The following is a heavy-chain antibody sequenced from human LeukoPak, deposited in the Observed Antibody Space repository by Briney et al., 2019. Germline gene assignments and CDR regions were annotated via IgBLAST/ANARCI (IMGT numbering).Heavy chain of an antibody. J-gene: IGHJ6*02. CDR2: LYYGGST. V-gene: IGHV4-59*01. CDR3: ARDQSSAYSSSWYRGDYYYYGMDV. CDR1: GGSISSYY. Sequence: SETLSLTCTVPGGSISSYYWSWIRQPPGKGLEWIGHLYYGGSTNYNPSLKGRVTISVDTSKNQFSLKLSSVTAADTAVYYCARDQSSAYSSSWYRGDYYYYGMDVWGQGTTVTVSS. D-gene: IGHD6-13*01.